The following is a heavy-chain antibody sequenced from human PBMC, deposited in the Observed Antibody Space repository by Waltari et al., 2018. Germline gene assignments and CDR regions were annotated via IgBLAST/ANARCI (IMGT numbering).Heavy chain of an antibody. CDR2: VHNGGETT. D-gene: IGHD3-3*01. J-gene: IGHJ4*02. V-gene: IGHV3-23*01. Sequence: EVQLLESGGGLVQPGGSLRLSCAASGFTFSSYTMNWVRQAPGQGLEWVSAVHNGGETTSSADSVKGRFTISRDNSKNTLYLQMNNLRAEDTAMYFCAKDSGVGGDDYWGQGTLVTVSS. CDR3: AKDSGVGGDDY. CDR1: GFTFSSYT.